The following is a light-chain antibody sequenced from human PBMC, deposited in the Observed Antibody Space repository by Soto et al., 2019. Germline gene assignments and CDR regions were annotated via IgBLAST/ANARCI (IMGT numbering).Light chain of an antibody. V-gene: IGLV6-57*04. CDR1: SGSIANNY. J-gene: IGLJ2*01. CDR3: QSYDSDFVV. Sequence: NFMLTQPHSVSESPGKTISISCTRSSGSIANNYVQWYQQRPGSAPTTVIYENNQRLSGVPDRFSGSTDGSSNSASLTISGLQTEDEADYYGQSYDSDFVVFGGGTKVTVL. CDR2: ENN.